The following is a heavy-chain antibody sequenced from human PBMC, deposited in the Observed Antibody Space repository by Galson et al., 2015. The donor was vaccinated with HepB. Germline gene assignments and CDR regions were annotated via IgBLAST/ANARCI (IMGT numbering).Heavy chain of an antibody. CDR3: ARGTGSGTYTWFDL. V-gene: IGHV1-69*02. Sequence: SCKAAGGTFSSYTISWVRQAPGQGLEWMGRILPMFGIANYAQTFQGKVTITADKTTNTVYMALSSLRSEDTAGYYCARGTGSGTYTWFDLWGQGTLVTVSS. CDR1: GGTFSSYT. CDR2: ILPMFGIA. D-gene: IGHD3-10*01. J-gene: IGHJ5*02.